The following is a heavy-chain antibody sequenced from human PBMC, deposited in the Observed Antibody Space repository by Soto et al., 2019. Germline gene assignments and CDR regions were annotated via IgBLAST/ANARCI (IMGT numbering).Heavy chain of an antibody. CDR2: IRSKGNNYAT. D-gene: IGHD1-26*01. CDR1: VVAFSDCA. J-gene: IGHJ4*02. CDR3: ARLCPDREPKLDQ. Sequence: VGSVGLSCASSVVAFSDCAVHWVRQASGKWVEWVGRIRSKGNNYATVDAASVKGRFTISRDDSKNTPYLQMNSLKTDDTAVYFCARLCPDREPKLDQRGRANLVTVSS. V-gene: IGHV3-73*01.